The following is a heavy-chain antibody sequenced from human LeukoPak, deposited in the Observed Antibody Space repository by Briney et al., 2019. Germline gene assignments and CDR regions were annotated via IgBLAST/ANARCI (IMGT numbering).Heavy chain of an antibody. Sequence: SETLSLTCTVSGGSISSYYWSWIRQPPGKGLEWIWYIYYSGSTNYNPSLKSRVTISVDTSKNQFSLKLSSVTAADTAVYYCARYYYDSSGYYLRYYFDYWGQGTLVTVSS. D-gene: IGHD3-22*01. CDR3: ARYYYDSSGYYLRYYFDY. CDR2: IYYSGST. J-gene: IGHJ4*02. CDR1: GGSISSYY. V-gene: IGHV4-59*01.